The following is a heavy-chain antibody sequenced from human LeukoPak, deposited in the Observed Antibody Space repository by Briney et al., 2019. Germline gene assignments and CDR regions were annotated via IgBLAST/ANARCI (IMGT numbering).Heavy chain of an antibody. V-gene: IGHV3-30*18. J-gene: IGHJ6*02. CDR1: GFIFRNYA. Sequence: GGSLRLSCAASGFIFRNYAMHWVRQAPGKGLKWVASITYDGSAQYYADSVKGRFTISKDGPKNTLYLQMNSLRSEDTAVYYCAKTTTAFYNDYYGMDVWGQGTTVTVSS. CDR3: AKTTTAFYNDYYGMDV. D-gene: IGHD1-14*01. CDR2: ITYDGSAQ.